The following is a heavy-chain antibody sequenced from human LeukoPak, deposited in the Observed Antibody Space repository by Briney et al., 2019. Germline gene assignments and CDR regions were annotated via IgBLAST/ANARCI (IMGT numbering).Heavy chain of an antibody. J-gene: IGHJ5*02. CDR3: ARRVSGDYGHWFDP. CDR2: TSYSGST. V-gene: IGHV4-61*01. CDR1: GGSVSSGNYY. Sequence: SETLSLTCTVSGGSVSSGNYYWTWIRKPPGKGLEWIGYTSYSGSTNYNPSLKGRVTISVDTSKNQFSLKLSSVTAADTAMYYCARRVSGDYGHWFDPWGQGTLVTVSS. D-gene: IGHD4-17*01.